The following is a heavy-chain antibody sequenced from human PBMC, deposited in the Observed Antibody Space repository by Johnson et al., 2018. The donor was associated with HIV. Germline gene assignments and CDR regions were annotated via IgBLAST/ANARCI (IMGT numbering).Heavy chain of an antibody. CDR2: ISCDGSNK. Sequence: QVQLVESGGGVVQPGRSLRLSCAASGFTFSSYAMHWVRQAPGKGLEWVALISCDGSNKYYADAVKGRFTISRDNSKNTLYLQMNGLGDEDTAVYYCAREGGTRTTFWYAFDIWGQGTMVTVSS. CDR1: GFTFSSYA. D-gene: IGHD1-1*01. J-gene: IGHJ3*02. CDR3: AREGGTRTTFWYAFDI. V-gene: IGHV3-30*04.